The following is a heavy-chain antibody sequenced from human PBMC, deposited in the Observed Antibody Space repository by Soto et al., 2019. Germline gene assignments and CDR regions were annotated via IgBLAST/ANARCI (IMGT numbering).Heavy chain of an antibody. Sequence: QVQLVQSGAEEKKPGASVKVSCKASGYTFTTYAVHWVRQATGQGLEWMGWINPDNGNTKYSQKFQGRVTITRDTSASTAYMELSSLRSEATAVYFWVRVDGTYWGRGALVTVSS. J-gene: IGHJ4*02. V-gene: IGHV1-3*05. D-gene: IGHD1-26*01. CDR1: GYTFTTYA. CDR3: VRVDGTY. CDR2: INPDNGNT.